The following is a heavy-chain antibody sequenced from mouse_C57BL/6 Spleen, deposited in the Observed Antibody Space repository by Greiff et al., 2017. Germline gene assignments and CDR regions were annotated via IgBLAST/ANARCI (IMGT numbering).Heavy chain of an antibody. CDR1: GYAFSSSW. J-gene: IGHJ3*01. CDR3: AVDSSGYAWFAY. D-gene: IGHD3-2*02. CDR2: IYPGDGDT. V-gene: IGHV1-82*01. Sequence: QVQLKQSGPELVKPGASVKISCKASGYAFSSSWMNWVQQRPGKGLEWIGRIYPGDGDTNYNGKFKGKATLTADKSSSTAYMQLSSLTSEDSAVYFCAVDSSGYAWFAYWGQGTLVTVSA.